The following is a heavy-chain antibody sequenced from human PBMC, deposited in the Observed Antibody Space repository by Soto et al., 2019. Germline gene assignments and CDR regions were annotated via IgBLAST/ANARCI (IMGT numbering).Heavy chain of an antibody. CDR1: GFSVNTYA. CDR2: TGISGRTT. J-gene: IGHJ3*02. D-gene: IGHD1-1*01. CDR3: ASWREREHAYDI. Sequence: EVQLLDSGGGLVQPGESLRLSCAASGFSVNTYAMSWVRQAPGKGLEWVSTTGISGRTTYYADSVKGRFTSSRDSSKTIVYLQMNSLRPDDTAVYYCASWREREHAYDIWGPGTAVTVSS. V-gene: IGHV3-23*01.